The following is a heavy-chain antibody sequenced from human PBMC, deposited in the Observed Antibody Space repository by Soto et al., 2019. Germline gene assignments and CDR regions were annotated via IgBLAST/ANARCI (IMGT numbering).Heavy chain of an antibody. Sequence: PGGSLRLSCAASGFTFSGYYMTWIRQAPGKGLEWVSYITGTGAFTKYADSVRGRFTISRDNAKNSLFLQMNNLRAEDTAVYYCARFRGEVVNYIIDFWGPGTLVTVSS. V-gene: IGHV3-11*03. CDR2: ITGTGAFT. CDR1: GFTFSGYY. CDR3: ARFRGEVVNYIIDF. J-gene: IGHJ4*01. D-gene: IGHD3-10*01.